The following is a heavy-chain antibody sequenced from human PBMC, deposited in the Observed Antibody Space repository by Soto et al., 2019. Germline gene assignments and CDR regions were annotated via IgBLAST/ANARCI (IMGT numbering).Heavy chain of an antibody. CDR2: ISAYNGNT. J-gene: IGHJ6*02. Sequence: ASVKVSCKASGYTFTSYGISWVRQAPGQGLEWMGWISAYNGNTNYAQKLQGRVTMTTDTSTSTAYMELRSLRSDDTAVYYCARVPIDEQLHSMDVWGQGTTVTVSS. D-gene: IGHD6-6*01. CDR1: GYTFTSYG. CDR3: ARVPIDEQLHSMDV. V-gene: IGHV1-18*01.